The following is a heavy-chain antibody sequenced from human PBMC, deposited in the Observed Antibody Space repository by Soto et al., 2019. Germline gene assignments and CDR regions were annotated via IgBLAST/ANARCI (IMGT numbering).Heavy chain of an antibody. Sequence: PXESLKISCKGSGYSFTNHWIGWVRQMPGKGLEWMAIINPTDSDTRYSPSFQGQVTISADKSISTAYLQWSSLKASDTAMYYCVRPDSTGYYVYWGQGTLVTVSS. CDR1: GYSFTNHW. V-gene: IGHV5-51*01. CDR3: VRPDSTGYYVY. J-gene: IGHJ4*02. D-gene: IGHD3-22*01. CDR2: INPTDSDT.